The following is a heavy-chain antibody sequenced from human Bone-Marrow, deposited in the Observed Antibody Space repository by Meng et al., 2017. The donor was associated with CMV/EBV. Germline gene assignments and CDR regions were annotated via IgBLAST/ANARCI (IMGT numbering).Heavy chain of an antibody. D-gene: IGHD1-26*01. J-gene: IGHJ4*02. CDR1: GAPFSGY. CDR3: APGFRSWSGSYTS. CDR2: ITHSGST. V-gene: IGHV4-34*01. Sequence: QVHLHQWGAGLLKPSEALALTCGVYGAPFSGYWSWVRQPPGKVLEWIGEITHSGSTNYNVSLKSRVTISIDTSKNQFSLKLSSVTATDTAVYYCAPGFRSWSGSYTSWGQGTLVTVSS.